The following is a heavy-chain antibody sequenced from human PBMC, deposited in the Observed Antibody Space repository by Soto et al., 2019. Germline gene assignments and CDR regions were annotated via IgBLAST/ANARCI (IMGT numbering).Heavy chain of an antibody. CDR1: TASGNSYY. J-gene: IGHJ2*01. CDR2: LYANENT. Sequence: SETLSLTCTVSTASGNSYYWSWIRQPAGKGLEWIGRLYANENTDYNPSLRSRVTISVDTKRQFSLKLSSVTAADPAVYYCARDHPHWYFDLWGRGTPVTVSS. CDR3: ARDHPHWYFDL. V-gene: IGHV4-4*07.